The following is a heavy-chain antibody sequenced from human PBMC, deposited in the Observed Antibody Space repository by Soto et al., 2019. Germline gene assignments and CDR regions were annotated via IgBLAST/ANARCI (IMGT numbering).Heavy chain of an antibody. V-gene: IGHV3-73*02. D-gene: IGHD5-18*01. CDR2: IRNKTNNYAT. J-gene: IGHJ4*02. Sequence: EVQLVESGGGLVQPGGSLKLSCAASGFTFSDSAMHWVRQASGKGLEWVGRIRNKTNNYATAYTASVKGRLTISRDDSKNTVYLQMNSLKIDDTAVYYCTSRRDWTAVDPLDYWGQGTLVTVSS. CDR1: GFTFSDSA. CDR3: TSRRDWTAVDPLDY.